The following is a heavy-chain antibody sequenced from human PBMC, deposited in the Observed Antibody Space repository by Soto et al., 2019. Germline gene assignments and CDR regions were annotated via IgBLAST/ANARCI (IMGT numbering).Heavy chain of an antibody. D-gene: IGHD6-19*01. J-gene: IGHJ4*03. CDR2: IYSGGST. CDR1: VSRSC. Sequence: VSRSCWRPYRQDTGKGLEWVSVIYSGGSTYYADSVKGRFTISRDNSKNTQYLQMNSLRADDTAVYYCARETWGIGVARCFDNWGKRSLGTVSS. CDR3: ARETWGIGVARCFDN. V-gene: IGHV3-53*01.